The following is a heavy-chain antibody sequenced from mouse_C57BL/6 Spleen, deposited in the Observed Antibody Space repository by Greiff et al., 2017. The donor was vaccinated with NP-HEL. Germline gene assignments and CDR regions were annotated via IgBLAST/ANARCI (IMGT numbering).Heavy chain of an antibody. CDR3: ARAYDYDEDWFAY. V-gene: IGHV1-7*01. D-gene: IGHD2-4*01. J-gene: IGHJ3*01. Sequence: QVQLKESGAELAKPGASVKLSCKASGYTFTSYWMHWVKQRPGQGLEWIGYINPSSGYTKYNQKFKDKATLTAAKSSSTAYMQLSSLTYEDSAVYYCARAYDYDEDWFAYWGQGTLVTVSA. CDR1: GYTFTSYW. CDR2: INPSSGYT.